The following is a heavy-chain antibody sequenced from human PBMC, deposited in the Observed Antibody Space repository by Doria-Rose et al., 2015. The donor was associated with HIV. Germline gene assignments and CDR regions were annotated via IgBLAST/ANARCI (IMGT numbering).Heavy chain of an antibody. CDR3: ATGVTLDY. Sequence: VQLQEPGGGLVRPEGSLRLSCATSGFTFSSHRIHWVRQAPGQVLEWVSSISSTSAYINYADSVRGRFTISRDNARNSLYLQMDSLRAEDTAIYYCATGVTLDYWGQGTLVTVSS. J-gene: IGHJ4*02. CDR1: GFTFSSHR. V-gene: IGHV3-21*01. D-gene: IGHD3-10*01. CDR2: ISSTSAYI.